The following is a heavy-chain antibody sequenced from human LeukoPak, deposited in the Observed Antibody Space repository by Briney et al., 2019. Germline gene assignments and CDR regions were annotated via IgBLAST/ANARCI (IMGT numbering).Heavy chain of an antibody. D-gene: IGHD6-19*01. CDR2: IKKDGREK. Sequence: PGGSLRLSCAASGSTLSVLWMNWVRQAPGKGLEWVANIKKDGREKNYVDSVKGRFTITRDNAKNSAYLQMNNLRVDDTAVYYCVGGYGWLPDYWGQGTLVTVSS. V-gene: IGHV3-7*04. CDR1: GSTLSVLW. J-gene: IGHJ4*02. CDR3: VGGYGWLPDY.